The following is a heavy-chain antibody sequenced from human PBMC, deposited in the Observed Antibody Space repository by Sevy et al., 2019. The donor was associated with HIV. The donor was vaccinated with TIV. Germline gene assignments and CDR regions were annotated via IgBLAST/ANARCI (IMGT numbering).Heavy chain of an antibody. CDR1: GFTFSSYA. CDR2: ISGGGGST. CDR3: AKPDSIGGPGYGAYYFDY. D-gene: IGHD3-22*01. Sequence: GGSLRLSCAASGFTFSSYAMSWVRQAPGKGLEWVSAISGGGGSTYYADSVKGRFTISRDNSKNTRYLQMNSLRADDTAVYYCAKPDSIGGPGYGAYYFDYWGQGTLVTVSS. V-gene: IGHV3-23*01. J-gene: IGHJ4*02.